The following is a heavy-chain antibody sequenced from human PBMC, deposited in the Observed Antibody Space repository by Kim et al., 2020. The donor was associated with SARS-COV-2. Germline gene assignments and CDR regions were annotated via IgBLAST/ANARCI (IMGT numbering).Heavy chain of an antibody. CDR1: GGTFSSYA. J-gene: IGHJ4*02. D-gene: IGHD4-4*01. CDR2: IIPILGIA. Sequence: SVKVSCKASGGTFSSYAISWVRQAPGQGLEWMGRIIPILGIANYAQKFQGRVTITADKSTSTAYMELSSLRSEDTAVYSCARGGNYSDFDYWGQGTLVTVSS. V-gene: IGHV1-69*04. CDR3: ARGGNYSDFDY.